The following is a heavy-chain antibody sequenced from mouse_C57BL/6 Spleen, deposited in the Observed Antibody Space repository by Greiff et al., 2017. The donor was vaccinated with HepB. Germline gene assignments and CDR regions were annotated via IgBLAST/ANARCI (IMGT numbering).Heavy chain of an antibody. D-gene: IGHD3-3*01. V-gene: IGHV5-6*01. J-gene: IGHJ3*01. Sequence: DVHLVESGGDLVKPGGSLKLSCAASGFTFSSYGMSWVRQTPDKRLEWVATISSGGSYTYYPDSVKGRFTISRDNAKNTLYLQMSSLKSEDTAMYYCARLDSSWFAYWGQGTLVTVSA. CDR2: ISSGGSYT. CDR1: GFTFSSYG. CDR3: ARLDSSWFAY.